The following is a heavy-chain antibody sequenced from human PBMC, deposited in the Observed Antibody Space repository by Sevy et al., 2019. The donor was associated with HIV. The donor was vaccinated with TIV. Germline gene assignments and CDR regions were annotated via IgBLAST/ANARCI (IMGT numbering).Heavy chain of an antibody. Sequence: GGSLRLSCAASGFTFSNYVMHWVRRAPGKGLEWVTFIASYGNDEDYADSVKGRFTISRDNSKNTLYLQMNSLRPEDTAVYYCARSVLAVAGSYGMDVWGQGTTVTVSS. J-gene: IGHJ6*02. CDR2: IASYGNDE. V-gene: IGHV3-30*04. CDR1: GFTFSNYV. D-gene: IGHD6-19*01. CDR3: ARSVLAVAGSYGMDV.